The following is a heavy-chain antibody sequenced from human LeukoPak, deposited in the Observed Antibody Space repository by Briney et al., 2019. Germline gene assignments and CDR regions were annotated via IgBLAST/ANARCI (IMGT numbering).Heavy chain of an antibody. CDR2: IYYSGST. J-gene: IGHJ4*02. Sequence: PSETLSLTCTVSGGSISSSSYYWGWIRQPPGKGLEWIGSIYYSGSTYYNPSLKGRVTISVDTSKNQFSLKLSSVTAADTAVYYCARLGPYYDFWSGKKGAFDYWGQGTLVTVSS. V-gene: IGHV4-39*01. CDR1: GGSISSSSYY. D-gene: IGHD3-3*01. CDR3: ARLGPYYDFWSGKKGAFDY.